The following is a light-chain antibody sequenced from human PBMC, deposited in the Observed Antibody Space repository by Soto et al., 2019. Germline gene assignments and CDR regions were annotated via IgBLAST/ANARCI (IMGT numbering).Light chain of an antibody. V-gene: IGLV1-40*01. CDR2: GNS. Sequence: SVLTQPPSVSGAPGQRVTISCTGSSSNIGAGYDVHWYQQLPGTAPKLLIYGNSNRPSGVPDRFSGSKSGTSASPAITGLQAEDEADYYCQSYDSSLSVVFGGGTKLTVL. J-gene: IGLJ2*01. CDR3: QSYDSSLSVV. CDR1: SSNIGAGYD.